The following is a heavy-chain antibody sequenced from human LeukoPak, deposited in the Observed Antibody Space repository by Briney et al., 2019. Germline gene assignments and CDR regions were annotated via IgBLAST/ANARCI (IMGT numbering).Heavy chain of an antibody. J-gene: IGHJ4*02. V-gene: IGHV3-74*01. Sequence: PGGSLRLSCAASGFTFSTFWMHWVRQAPGKGLVWVSRFKTDGTSTSYADSVKGRFTISRDNSKNTLYLQMNSLRAEDTAVYYCATSNRPPEDFWSEFDYWGQGTLVTVSS. CDR2: FKTDGTST. CDR1: GFTFSTFW. D-gene: IGHD3-3*01. CDR3: ATSNRPPEDFWSEFDY.